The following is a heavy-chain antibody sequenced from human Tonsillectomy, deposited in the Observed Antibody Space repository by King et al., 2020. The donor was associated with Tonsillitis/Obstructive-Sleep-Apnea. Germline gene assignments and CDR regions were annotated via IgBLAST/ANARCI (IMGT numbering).Heavy chain of an antibody. J-gene: IGHJ4*02. Sequence: VQLVESRGGLMQPGGSLRLSCAASGLTVTDNYMSWVRQAPGKGLEWVSIIYSGGSTYYSDSVRGRFTISRDISKNTLYLQMSSLRAEDTAVYYCARVTRANYRSSGYYYFDYWGQGTLVTVSS. CDR2: IYSGGST. CDR3: ARVTRANYRSSGYYYFDY. V-gene: IGHV3-53*01. CDR1: GLTVTDNY. D-gene: IGHD3-22*01.